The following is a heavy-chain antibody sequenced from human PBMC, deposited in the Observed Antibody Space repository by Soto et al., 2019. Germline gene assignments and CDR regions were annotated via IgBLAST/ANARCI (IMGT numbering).Heavy chain of an antibody. CDR1: GFTFSSYA. D-gene: IGHD6-25*01. V-gene: IGHV3-23*01. Sequence: GGSLRLSCADSGFTFSSYAMSWVRQAPGKGLEWVSAISGSGGSTYYADSVKGRFTISRDNAKNTLYLQMNSLRAEDTAVNYCAKDPPGKQQRLAETYYYYYYGMDVWGQGTTVTVSS. CDR2: ISGSGGST. J-gene: IGHJ6*02. CDR3: AKDPPGKQQRLAETYYYYYYGMDV.